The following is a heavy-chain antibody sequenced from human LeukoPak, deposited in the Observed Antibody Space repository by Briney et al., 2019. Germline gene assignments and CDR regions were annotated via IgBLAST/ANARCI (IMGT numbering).Heavy chain of an antibody. CDR2: INSKTDGRTT. J-gene: IGHJ4*02. CDR3: TTESPRWGSYRPIDY. CDR1: GFTFSNAW. D-gene: IGHD3-16*02. V-gene: IGHV3-15*01. Sequence: GGSLRLSCAASGFTFSNAWMSWVRQAPGKGLEWVGRINSKTDGRTTDYAAPVKGRFTISRDDSKNTLYLQMNSLKTEDTAVYYCTTESPRWGSYRPIDYWGQGTLVTVSS.